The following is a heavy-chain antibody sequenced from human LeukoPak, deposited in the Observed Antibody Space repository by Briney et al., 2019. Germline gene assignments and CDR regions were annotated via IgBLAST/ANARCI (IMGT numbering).Heavy chain of an antibody. Sequence: GGSLRLSCAASGFTFSDYYMSSIRQAPGKGLEWGSYISSSSSYTNYADSVKGRFTISRYNAKNSLYLQMNSLRAEDTAVYYCARDRRPGGYEYFQHWGQGTLVTVSS. CDR2: ISSSSSYT. CDR3: ARDRRPGGYEYFQH. D-gene: IGHD5-12*01. J-gene: IGHJ1*01. CDR1: GFTFSDYY. V-gene: IGHV3-11*06.